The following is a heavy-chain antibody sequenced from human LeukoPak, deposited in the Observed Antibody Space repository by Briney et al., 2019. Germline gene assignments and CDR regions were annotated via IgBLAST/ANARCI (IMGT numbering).Heavy chain of an antibody. D-gene: IGHD3-16*02. J-gene: IGHJ4*02. CDR2: IKHDGSED. CDR1: GFTFSNYW. V-gene: IGHV3-7*01. Sequence: PGGSLRLSCAASGFTFSNYWMTWVRQAPGKGLEWVANIKHDGSEDYYLDSVKGRFTISRDNAKSSMWLQMNSLRAEDTAVYYCARDGYDYVWGSYRYTGPYYFDYWGQGTLVTVSS. CDR3: ARDGYDYVWGSYRYTGPYYFDY.